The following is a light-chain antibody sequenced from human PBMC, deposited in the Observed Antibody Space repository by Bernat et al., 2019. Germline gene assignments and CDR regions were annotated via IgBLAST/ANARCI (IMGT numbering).Light chain of an antibody. CDR1: IDNVGYQG. Sequence: QAGLTQPPSMSKGLRQTATLTCPGHIDNVGYQGAAWLQQHQGHPPKLLSYRNNLRPSGISERFSAARSGNTASLTITGLQPEDEADYYCSAWDAGLSAWVFGGGTKLTVL. V-gene: IGLV10-54*01. J-gene: IGLJ3*02. CDR3: SAWDAGLSAWV. CDR2: RNN.